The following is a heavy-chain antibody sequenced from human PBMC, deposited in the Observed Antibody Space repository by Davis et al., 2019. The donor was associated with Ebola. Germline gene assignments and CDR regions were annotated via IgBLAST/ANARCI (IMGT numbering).Heavy chain of an antibody. V-gene: IGHV6-1*01. CDR3: ARVDLYYYYGMDV. CDR1: GDSLSSNSPA. D-gene: IGHD2-2*03. Sequence: QTLSLTCAISGDSLSSNSPAWNCIRHSSSTGLECLGRTYDSSKWYNDYAVSVKSRITINPDTSKNQFSLQLNSVTPEDTAVYYCARVDLYYYYGMDVWGQGTTVTVSS. J-gene: IGHJ6*02. CDR2: TYDSSKWYN.